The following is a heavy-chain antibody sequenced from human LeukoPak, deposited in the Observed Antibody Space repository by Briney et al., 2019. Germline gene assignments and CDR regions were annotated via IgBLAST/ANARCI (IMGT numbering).Heavy chain of an antibody. CDR2: IRYDGSNK. V-gene: IGHV3-30*02. Sequence: GGSLRLSCAASGFTFSSYGMHWVRQAPGKGLEWVAFIRYDGSNKYYADSVKGRFTISRDNSKNTLYLQMNSLRAEDTAVYYCAKGVPYPSGEYCSSTSCYTSFDYWGQGTLVTVSS. D-gene: IGHD2-2*02. CDR3: AKGVPYPSGEYCSSTSCYTSFDY. CDR1: GFTFSSYG. J-gene: IGHJ4*02.